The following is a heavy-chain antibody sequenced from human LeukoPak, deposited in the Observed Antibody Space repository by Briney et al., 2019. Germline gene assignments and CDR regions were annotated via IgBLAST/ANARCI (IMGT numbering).Heavy chain of an antibody. CDR3: WGATLDY. J-gene: IGHJ4*02. CDR1: GYTFTSYG. Sequence: ASVKVSCKASGYTFTSYGISWVRQAPGQGLEWMGWISAYNGNTNYAQKLQGRVTMTTDTSTSTAYMELSRLRSDDTDVYYCWGATLDYWGQGTLVTVSS. V-gene: IGHV1-18*01. CDR2: ISAYNGNT. D-gene: IGHD2-15*01.